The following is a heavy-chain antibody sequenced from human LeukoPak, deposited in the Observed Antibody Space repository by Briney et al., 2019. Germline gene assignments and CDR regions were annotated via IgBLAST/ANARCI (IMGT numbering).Heavy chain of an antibody. CDR1: GGSISSGGYS. CDR2: IYHSGST. V-gene: IGHV4-30-2*01. CDR3: ARAHDYSLDY. D-gene: IGHD4-11*01. Sequence: PSETLSLTCAVSGGSISSGGYSWSWIRRPPGKGLEWIGYIYHSGSTYYNPSLKSRVTISVDRSKNQFSLKLSSVTAADTAVYYCARAHDYSLDYWGQGTLVTVSS. J-gene: IGHJ4*02.